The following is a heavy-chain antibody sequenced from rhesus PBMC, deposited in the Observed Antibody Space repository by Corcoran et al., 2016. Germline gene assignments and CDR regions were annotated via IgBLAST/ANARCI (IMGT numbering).Heavy chain of an antibody. CDR1: GFIFSSYG. V-gene: IGHV3S5*01. CDR3: AKRAYYYSGSYYFDY. J-gene: IGHJ4*01. D-gene: IGHD3-16*01. CDR2: INSGGGST. Sequence: EVQLVETGGGLVQPGGSLKLSCAVSGFIFSSYGMSWVRQAPGKGLEWVSVINSGGGSTYYPDSVNGQFNISRDNSKNTLSLQMNSLRPDDTAVYYCAKRAYYYSGSYYFDYWGQGVLVTVSS.